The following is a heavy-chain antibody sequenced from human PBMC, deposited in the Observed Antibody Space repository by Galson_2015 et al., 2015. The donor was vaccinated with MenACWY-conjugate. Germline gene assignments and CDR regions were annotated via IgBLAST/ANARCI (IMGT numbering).Heavy chain of an antibody. Sequence: SLRLSCAASGLTFSHCGVNWVRQAPGKGLEWISYISPGSGVIHYADSAKGRFTISRDNARNSLFLQISSLRDEDTAVYYCVRGAEYGSGSYSVGEYWGQGTLVTVSS. D-gene: IGHD3-10*01. CDR2: ISPGSGVI. CDR1: GLTFSHCG. CDR3: VRGAEYGSGSYSVGEY. V-gene: IGHV3-48*02. J-gene: IGHJ4*02.